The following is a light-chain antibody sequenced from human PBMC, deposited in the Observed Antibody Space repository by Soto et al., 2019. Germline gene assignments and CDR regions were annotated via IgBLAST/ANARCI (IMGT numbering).Light chain of an antibody. J-gene: IGLJ1*01. Sequence: QSVLTQPASVSGSAGQSITISCTGTSSDVGGYNYVSWYQQHPGKAPKLMIYEVSNRPSGVSNRFSGSKSGNTASLTISGLQAEDEADYSCSSYTRSSTYVFGTGTKVTVL. CDR2: EVS. CDR1: SSDVGGYNY. V-gene: IGLV2-14*01. CDR3: SSYTRSSTYV.